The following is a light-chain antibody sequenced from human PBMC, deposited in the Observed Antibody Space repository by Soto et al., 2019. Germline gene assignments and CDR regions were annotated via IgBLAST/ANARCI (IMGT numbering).Light chain of an antibody. J-gene: IGKJ1*01. CDR3: QQYETFSGT. CDR2: DAS. V-gene: IGKV1-5*01. CDR1: RSINRW. Sequence: DIQMTQSPSTLSASVGDRVTITCRASRSINRWLAWYQQKPGKAPKLIISDASNLENGVPSRFSGSGSGTEFTLTISSLQSDDFATYYCQQYETFSGTFGPGTKVDIK.